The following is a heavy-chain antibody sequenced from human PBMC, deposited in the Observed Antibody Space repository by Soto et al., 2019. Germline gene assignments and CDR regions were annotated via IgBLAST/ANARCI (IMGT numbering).Heavy chain of an antibody. J-gene: IGHJ6*02. Sequence: PGGSLRLSCAASGFTFSSYGMHWVRQAPGKGLEWVAVISYDGSNKYYADSVKGRFTISRDNSKNTLYLQMNSLRAEDTAVYYCARNYYDFWSGYYPPYYYYYGMDVWGQGTTVTVS. CDR3: ARNYYDFWSGYYPPYYYYYGMDV. CDR2: ISYDGSNK. CDR1: GFTFSSYG. V-gene: IGHV3-30*03. D-gene: IGHD3-3*01.